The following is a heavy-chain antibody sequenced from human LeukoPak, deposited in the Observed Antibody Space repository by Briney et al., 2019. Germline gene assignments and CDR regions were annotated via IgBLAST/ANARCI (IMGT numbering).Heavy chain of an antibody. Sequence: SVKVSCKASGGTFSSYAISWVRQAPGQGLEWMGGIIPIFGTANYAQKFQGRVTITADESTSTAYMELSSLRSEDTAVYYCARVYGGLDAFDIWGQGTMVTVSS. J-gene: IGHJ3*02. D-gene: IGHD4-23*01. V-gene: IGHV1-69*13. CDR1: GGTFSSYA. CDR3: ARVYGGLDAFDI. CDR2: IIPIFGTA.